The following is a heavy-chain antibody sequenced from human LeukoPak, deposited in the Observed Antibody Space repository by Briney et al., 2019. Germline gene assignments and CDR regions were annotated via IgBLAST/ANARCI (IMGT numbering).Heavy chain of an antibody. D-gene: IGHD1-14*01. J-gene: IGHJ1*01. CDR3: ARGDNRYEKFPH. CDR1: GFTFSDYW. V-gene: IGHV3-74*01. Sequence: GGSLRLSCAASGFTFSDYWMHWVRQAPDEGLVWVSRIKSDGTTTNYADSVKGRFTISRDNAKSTLYLDMNSLRAEDTAIYYCARGDNRYEKFPHWGQGTLVTVSS. CDR2: IKSDGTTT.